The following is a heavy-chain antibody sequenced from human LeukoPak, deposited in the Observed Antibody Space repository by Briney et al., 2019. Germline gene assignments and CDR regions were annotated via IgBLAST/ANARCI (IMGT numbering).Heavy chain of an antibody. CDR2: INPNSGAT. V-gene: IGHV1-2*02. D-gene: IGHD3-10*01. CDR3: AREEISGWFYFDY. CDR1: GYTFTDYY. Sequence: ASVKVSCKASGYTFTDYYIHWVRQAPGQGLEWMGRINPNSGATNYAQKFQGRVPMTRDTSIRTAYMDLSGLSPDDTAVYYCAREEISGWFYFDYWGQGTLVTVSS. J-gene: IGHJ4*02.